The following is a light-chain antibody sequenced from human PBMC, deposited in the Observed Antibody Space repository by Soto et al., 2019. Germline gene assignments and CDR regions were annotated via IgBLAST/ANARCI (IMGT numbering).Light chain of an antibody. Sequence: QSVLTQPPSLSASPGQKVTISCSGSSSNIGSNYVSWYQHLPETAPKLLIYENNKRPSGIPDRFSGSKSGTSATLGITGLQTGDEADYYCGTWDNSLSLWVFGGGTK. CDR3: GTWDNSLSLWV. J-gene: IGLJ3*02. CDR1: SSNIGSNY. V-gene: IGLV1-51*02. CDR2: ENN.